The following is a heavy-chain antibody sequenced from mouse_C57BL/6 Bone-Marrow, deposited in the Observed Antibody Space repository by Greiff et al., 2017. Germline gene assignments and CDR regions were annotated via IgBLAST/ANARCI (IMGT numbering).Heavy chain of an antibody. CDR2: IHPNSGST. D-gene: IGHD1-1*01. J-gene: IGHJ1*03. CDR3: ARAVPLVFDV. V-gene: IGHV1-64*01. Sequence: VQLQQSGAELVKPGASVKLSCKASGYTFTSYWMHWVKQRPGQGLEWIGMIHPNSGSTNYNEKFKSKATLTVDKSSSTAYMQLSSLTSEDSAVFYCARAVPLVFDVWGTGTTVTVSS. CDR1: GYTFTSYW.